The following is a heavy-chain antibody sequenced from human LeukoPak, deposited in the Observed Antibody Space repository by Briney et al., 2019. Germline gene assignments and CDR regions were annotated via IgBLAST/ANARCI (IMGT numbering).Heavy chain of an antibody. D-gene: IGHD1-26*01. CDR1: GGTFTGYT. CDR3: ATGHKWELHYYYYYYMDV. CDR2: IIPILGIA. J-gene: IGHJ6*03. V-gene: IGHV1-69*02. Sequence: SVKVSCKASGGTFTGYTISWGRQAPGQGLEWMGRIIPILGIANYAQKFQGRVTITPDKSTRTAYMELSSLRSEDTAVYYCATGHKWELHYYYYYYMDVWGKGTTVTVSS.